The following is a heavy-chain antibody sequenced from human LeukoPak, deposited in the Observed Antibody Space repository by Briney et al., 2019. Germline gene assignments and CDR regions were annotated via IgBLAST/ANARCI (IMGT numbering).Heavy chain of an antibody. CDR2: ISAYNGNT. J-gene: IGHJ3*02. V-gene: IGHV1-18*01. D-gene: IGHD3-9*01. Sequence: ASVKVSCKASGYTFTSYGISWVRQAPGQGLEWMGWISAYNGNTNYAQKLQGRVTMTTDTSTSTAYMELRSLRSDDTAVYYCARDTYYDILTGYSNSDAFDIWGQGTKVTVSS. CDR3: ARDTYYDILTGYSNSDAFDI. CDR1: GYTFTSYG.